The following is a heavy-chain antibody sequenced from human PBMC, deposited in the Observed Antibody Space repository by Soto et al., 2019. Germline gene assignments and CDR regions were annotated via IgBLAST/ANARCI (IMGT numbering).Heavy chain of an antibody. J-gene: IGHJ6*02. D-gene: IGHD3-3*01. V-gene: IGHV3-30*18. CDR2: ISYDGSNK. CDR1: GFTFSSYG. CDR3: AKDLMLEDFWPLSPYYYYVMYV. Sequence: GGSLRLSCAASGFTFSSYGMHWVRQAPGKGLERVAVISYDGSNKYYADSVKGRFTISRDNSKNTLYLQMNSLRAEDTAVYYFAKDLMLEDFWPLSPYYYYVMYVWGQGTTVTVSS.